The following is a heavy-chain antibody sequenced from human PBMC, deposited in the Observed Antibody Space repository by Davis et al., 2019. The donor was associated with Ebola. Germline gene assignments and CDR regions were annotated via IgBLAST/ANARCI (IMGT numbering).Heavy chain of an antibody. CDR1: GGSFSGYY. CDR2: INHSGST. CDR3: ARGWDSSGWKD. D-gene: IGHD6-19*01. V-gene: IGHV4-34*01. Sequence: SQTLSLTCAVYGGSFSGYYWSWIRQPPGKGLEWIGEINHSGSTKYNPSLKSRVTISVDSSKNQFSLKLSSVTAADTAVYYCARGWDSSGWKDWGQGTLVTVSS. J-gene: IGHJ4*02.